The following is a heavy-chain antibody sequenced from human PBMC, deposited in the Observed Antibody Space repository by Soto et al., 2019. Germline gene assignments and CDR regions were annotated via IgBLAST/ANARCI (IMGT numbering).Heavy chain of an antibody. J-gene: IGHJ4*02. CDR2: NSYTGST. CDR3: ARSKLDY. V-gene: IGHV4-59*12. CDR1: GDSISSYY. Sequence: SETLSLTCTVSGDSISSYYWSWIRQPPGKGLEWVGYNSYTGSTIYNPSLKSRVTISVDTSKNQFSLSLSSVTVADTAVYYCARSKLDYWGQGTLVTVSS.